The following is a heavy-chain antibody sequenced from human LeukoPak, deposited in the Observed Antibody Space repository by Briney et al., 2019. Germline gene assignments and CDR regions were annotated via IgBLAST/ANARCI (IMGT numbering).Heavy chain of an antibody. V-gene: IGHV3-23*01. CDR3: AKDLSPGTYDY. D-gene: IGHD1-1*01. Sequence: GGTLRLSCAASGFTFTSFAMSWVRQAPGKGLEWVSTISRSGVATYYANSVKGRFTISRDNSKNTVYLQMNSLRAEDTAVYYCAKDLSPGTYDYWGQGTLVTVSS. CDR1: GFTFTSFA. CDR2: ISRSGVAT. J-gene: IGHJ4*02.